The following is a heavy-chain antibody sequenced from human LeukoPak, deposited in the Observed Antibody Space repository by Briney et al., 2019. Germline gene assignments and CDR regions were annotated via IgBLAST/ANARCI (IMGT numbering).Heavy chain of an antibody. CDR1: GFTFSSYA. CDR2: ISGSGGST. J-gene: IGHJ2*01. CDR3: PISVMFTDCYFDL. Sequence: GGSLRLSCAASGFTFSSYAMSWVRQAPGKGLEWVSAISGSGGSTYYADSVKGRFTISRDNSKNTLYLQMNSLRAEDTAVYYCPISVMFTDCYFDLWGRGTLVTVSS. D-gene: IGHD3-16*01. V-gene: IGHV3-23*01.